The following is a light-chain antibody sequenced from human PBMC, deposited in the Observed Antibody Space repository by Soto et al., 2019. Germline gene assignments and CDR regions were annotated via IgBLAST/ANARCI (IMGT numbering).Light chain of an antibody. J-gene: IGKJ2*01. V-gene: IGKV1-5*03. CDR1: QRISTW. Sequence: DIQMTQSPSTLSASVGDRVTLTCRVSQRISTWLAWYQQKPGQAPKLLIYKASSLESGVPSRFSGSGSGTEFTLSISSLQRDDFATYFCQQYKSYPHTFGQGTKLEIK. CDR3: QQYKSYPHT. CDR2: KAS.